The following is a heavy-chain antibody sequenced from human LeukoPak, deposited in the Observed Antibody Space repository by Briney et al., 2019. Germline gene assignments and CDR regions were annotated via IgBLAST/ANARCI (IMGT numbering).Heavy chain of an antibody. CDR3: ARDAALSGYYYYYMDV. V-gene: IGHV4-4*07. D-gene: IGHD6-13*01. Sequence: SETLSLTCTVSGGSISSYYWSWIRQPAGKGLEWIVRIYTSGSTNYNPSLKSRVTMSVDTSKNQFSLKLTSVTAADTAVYYCARDAALSGYYYYYMDVWGKGTTVTVSS. CDR2: IYTSGST. J-gene: IGHJ6*03. CDR1: GGSISSYY.